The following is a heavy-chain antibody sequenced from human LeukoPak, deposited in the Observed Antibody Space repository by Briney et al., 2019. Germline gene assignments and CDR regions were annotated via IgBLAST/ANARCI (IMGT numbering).Heavy chain of an antibody. Sequence: PSETLSLTCTASGGSISSGSYYWSWIRQPAGKGLEWIGRIYTSGSTNYNPSLKSRVTISVDTSKNQYSLKLSSVTAADTAVYYCARVGYYFDYWGQGTLVTVSS. J-gene: IGHJ4*02. V-gene: IGHV4-61*02. CDR1: GGSISSGSYY. CDR3: ARVGYYFDY. D-gene: IGHD3-16*01. CDR2: IYTSGST.